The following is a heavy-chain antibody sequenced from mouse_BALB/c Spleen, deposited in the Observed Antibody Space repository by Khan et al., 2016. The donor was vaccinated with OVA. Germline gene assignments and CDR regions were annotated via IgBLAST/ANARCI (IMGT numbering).Heavy chain of an antibody. CDR1: GYSITSGYS. CDR2: INYRGST. V-gene: IGHV3-1*02. D-gene: IGHD2-3*01. Sequence: EVKLQESGPDLVKPSQSLSLTCAVSGYSITSGYSWNWIRQFPGNKLEWMGYINYRGSTNYNPSIKSRISLTRDHYKNQFFLHLNSVTAEDTATXYCARDGYYFDFWRQGTTLTVSS. J-gene: IGHJ2*01. CDR3: ARDGYYFDF.